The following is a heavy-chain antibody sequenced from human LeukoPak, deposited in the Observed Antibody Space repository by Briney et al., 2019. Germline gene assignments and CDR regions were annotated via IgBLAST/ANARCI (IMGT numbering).Heavy chain of an antibody. CDR3: ARDGATMVRGVISSYYFDY. J-gene: IGHJ4*02. Sequence: ASVKVSCKASGYTFTSYAMNWVRQAPGQGLEWMGWINTNTGNPTYAQGFTGRFVFSLDTSVSTAYLQISSLKAEDTAVYYCARDGATMVRGVISSYYFDYWGQGTLVTVSS. D-gene: IGHD3-10*01. CDR1: GYTFTSYA. CDR2: INTNTGNP. V-gene: IGHV7-4-1*02.